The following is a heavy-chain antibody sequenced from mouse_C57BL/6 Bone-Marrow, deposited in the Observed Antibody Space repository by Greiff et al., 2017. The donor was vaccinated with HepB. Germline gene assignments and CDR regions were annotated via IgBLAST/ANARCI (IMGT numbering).Heavy chain of an antibody. J-gene: IGHJ1*03. D-gene: IGHD1-1*01. V-gene: IGHV1-72*01. CDR3: ARDTTVGYFDV. Sequence: KPGRGLEWIGRIDPNSGGTKYNEKFKSKATLTVDKPSSTAYMQLSSLTSEDSAVYYCARDTTVGYFDVWGTGTTVTVSS. CDR2: IDPNSGGT.